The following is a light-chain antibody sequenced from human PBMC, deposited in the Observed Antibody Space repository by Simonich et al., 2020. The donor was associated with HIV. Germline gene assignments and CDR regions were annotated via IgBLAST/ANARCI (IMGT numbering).Light chain of an antibody. CDR3: QQYYGTPYT. V-gene: IGKV4-1*01. J-gene: IGKJ3*01. CDR2: WAS. CDR1: QSVLYNSNNKNY. Sequence: DIVMTQSPNFLALSLGERATINCNSSQSVLYNSNNKNYLAWYQQRPGQPPKLLIYWASTRESGFPDRFSGSGSGTDFTLTISSLQAEDVAVYYCQQYYGTPYTFGPGTKVNIK.